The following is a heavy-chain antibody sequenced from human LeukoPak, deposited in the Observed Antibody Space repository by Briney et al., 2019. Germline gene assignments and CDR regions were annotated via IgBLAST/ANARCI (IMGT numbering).Heavy chain of an antibody. Sequence: HPGGPLRLSCAASGFTVSSNYMAWVRQAPGKGLEWVSVIYSGGTIYYADSVKGRFTISRDNSKNTLYLQMNSLRAEDTAVYYCAREGSYDGSTMWYFDYWGQGTLVTVSS. D-gene: IGHD3-22*01. CDR2: IYSGGTI. CDR3: AREGSYDGSTMWYFDY. V-gene: IGHV3-53*01. J-gene: IGHJ4*02. CDR1: GFTVSSNY.